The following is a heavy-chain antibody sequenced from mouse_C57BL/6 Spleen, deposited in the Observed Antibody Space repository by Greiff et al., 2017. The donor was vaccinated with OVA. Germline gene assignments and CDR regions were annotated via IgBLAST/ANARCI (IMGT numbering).Heavy chain of an antibody. V-gene: IGHV1-52*01. D-gene: IGHD1-1*01. CDR2: IDPSDGET. CDR1: GYTFTSYW. CDR3: AISLGDYYGSSYGFAY. J-gene: IGHJ3*01. Sequence: VQLQQPGAELVRPGSSVKLSCKASGYTFTSYWMHWVKQRPIQGLEWIGNIDPSDGETYYNQKFKDKATLTVEKSSSTAYMQLSSLPSKDSAVYYSAISLGDYYGSSYGFAYWGQGTLVTVSA.